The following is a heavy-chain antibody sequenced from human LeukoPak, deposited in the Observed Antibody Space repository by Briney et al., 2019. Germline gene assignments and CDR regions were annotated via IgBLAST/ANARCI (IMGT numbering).Heavy chain of an antibody. D-gene: IGHD2-21*02. CDR1: GFTFSSYA. V-gene: IGHV3-30-3*01. Sequence: GRSLRLSCAASGFTFSSYAMHWVRQAPGKGLEGVAVVSYDGSNKYYADSVKGRFTISRDNTKNKLYLQMNSLRAEDTAVYYCARGPPGAYCGGDCLHYFDYWGQGTLVTVSS. J-gene: IGHJ4*02. CDR2: VSYDGSNK. CDR3: ARGPPGAYCGGDCLHYFDY.